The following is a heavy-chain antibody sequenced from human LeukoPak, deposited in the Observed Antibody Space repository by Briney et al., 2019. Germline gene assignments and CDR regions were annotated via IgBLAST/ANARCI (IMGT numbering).Heavy chain of an antibody. V-gene: IGHV4-4*02. CDR1: GGSISSSNW. CDR2: IYHSGST. Sequence: SGTLSLTCAVSGGSISSSNWWSWVRQPPGKGLEWIGEIYHSGSTNYNPSLKSRVTISVDKSKNQFSLKLSSVTAADTAVYYCARAPLGRGRLGYGMDVWGQGTTVTVSS. D-gene: IGHD3-16*01. CDR3: ARAPLGRGRLGYGMDV. J-gene: IGHJ6*02.